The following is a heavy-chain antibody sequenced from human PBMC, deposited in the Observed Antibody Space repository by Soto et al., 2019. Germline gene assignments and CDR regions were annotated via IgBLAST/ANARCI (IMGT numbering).Heavy chain of an antibody. CDR2: ISGYNGNT. D-gene: IGHD2-21*01. Sequence: GASVKVSCKSSVYTFTGYDMHCVRQAPGQGLEWMGWISGYNGNTNYAQTLQGRGTMTTDTSTSTAYLELRSLRSDDTAVYYCARTVEYDSIPYYYADFWGQGTLVTVSS. CDR3: ARTVEYDSIPYYYADF. CDR1: VYTFTGYD. V-gene: IGHV1-18*04. J-gene: IGHJ4*01.